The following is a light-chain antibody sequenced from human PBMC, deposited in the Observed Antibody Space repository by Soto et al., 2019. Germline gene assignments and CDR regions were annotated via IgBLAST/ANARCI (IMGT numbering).Light chain of an antibody. Sequence: DIQMTQSPSTLSASVGDRVTITCRASQSISSWLAWYQQKPGKAPKLLISDAANLASGVPSRFSGSGSGTEFTLTISRLQHDDFANYYCQHYNSYSQAFGQGTTVEIK. J-gene: IGKJ1*01. CDR1: QSISSW. CDR2: DAA. CDR3: QHYNSYSQA. V-gene: IGKV1-5*01.